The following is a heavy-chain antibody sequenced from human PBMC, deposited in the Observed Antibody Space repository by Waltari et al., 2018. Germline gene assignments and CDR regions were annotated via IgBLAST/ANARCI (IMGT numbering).Heavy chain of an antibody. V-gene: IGHV4-30-4*08. Sequence: QVQLQESGPGLVKPSQTLSLTCTVSGGSISSGDYYWSWIRPPPGKGLEWIGYIYYSGSTYYNPSLKSRVTISVDTSKNQFSLKLSSVTAADTAVYYCARVGITIFGVPDRGFDYWGQGTLVTVSS. CDR3: ARVGITIFGVPDRGFDY. CDR2: IYYSGST. J-gene: IGHJ4*02. CDR1: GGSISSGDYY. D-gene: IGHD3-3*01.